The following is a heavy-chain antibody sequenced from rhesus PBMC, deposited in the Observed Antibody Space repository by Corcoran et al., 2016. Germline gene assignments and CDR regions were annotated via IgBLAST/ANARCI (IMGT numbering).Heavy chain of an antibody. CDR2: IGGNNAST. V-gene: IGHV4-73*01. CDR3: ARVGSRGNYFDY. D-gene: IGHD2-39*01. J-gene: IGHJ4*01. CDR1: GGSISGYYY. Sequence: QVKLQQWGEGLVKPSETLSLTCAVYGGSISGYYYWSWIRQPPGKGLEWIGKIGGNNASTHYTPSPRNRVTISKATSKNQFSLKLSFVTAADTSVYYGARVGSRGNYFDYWGQGVLVTVSS.